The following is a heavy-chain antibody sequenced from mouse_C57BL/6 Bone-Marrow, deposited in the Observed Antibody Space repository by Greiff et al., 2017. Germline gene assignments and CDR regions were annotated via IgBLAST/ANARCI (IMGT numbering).Heavy chain of an antibody. J-gene: IGHJ4*01. CDR3: ASSSLYYYAMDY. CDR1: GYTFTSYW. V-gene: IGHV1-50*01. D-gene: IGHD1-1*01. CDR2: IDPSDSST. Sequence: QVQLQQPGAELVKPGASVKLSCKASGYTFTSYWMQWVKQRPGQGLEWIGEIDPSDSSTNYNQKFKGKATLTVDTSSSTAYMQLSSLTSEDSAVYYCASSSLYYYAMDYWGQGTSGTVSS.